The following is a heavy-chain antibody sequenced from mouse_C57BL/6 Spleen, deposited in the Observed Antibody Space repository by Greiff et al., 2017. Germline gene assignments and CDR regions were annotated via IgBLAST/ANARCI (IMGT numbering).Heavy chain of an antibody. V-gene: IGHV1-82*01. CDR1: GYAFSSSW. J-gene: IGHJ2*01. CDR3: ARAYDSSHYFDY. Sequence: VQLQQSGPELVKPGASVKISCKASGYAFSSSWMNWVKQRPGKGLEWIGRIYPGDGDTNYNGKFKGKATLTADKSSSTAYMQLSSLTSEDSAVYFCARAYDSSHYFDYWGQGTTLTVSS. D-gene: IGHD1-1*01. CDR2: IYPGDGDT.